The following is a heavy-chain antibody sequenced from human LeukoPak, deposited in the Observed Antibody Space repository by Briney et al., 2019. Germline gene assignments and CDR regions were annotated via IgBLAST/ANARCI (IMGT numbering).Heavy chain of an antibody. J-gene: IGHJ4*02. V-gene: IGHV3-53*01. CDR3: ATRSGTYYY. CDR2: LYSAGDT. D-gene: IGHD1-26*01. CDR1: GFAVGANS. Sequence: HPGGSLRLSCAASGFAVGANSMSWVRQAPGKGLEWVSGLYSAGDTYYADPVKGRFTISRDSSKNTLYLQMNSLRADDTAVYYCATRSGTYYYWGQGTLVTVSS.